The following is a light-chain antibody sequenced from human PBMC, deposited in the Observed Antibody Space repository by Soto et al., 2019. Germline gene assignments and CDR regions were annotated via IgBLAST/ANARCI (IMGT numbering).Light chain of an antibody. Sequence: DIQMTQSPSTLSASVGDRVTIPCRASQSISSWLAWYQQKPGKAPKLLIYDASSLERGVPSRFSGSGSGTKFTLTIASLQPDDFATYYCQQYDTYPWTLGQGTKVDIK. V-gene: IGKV1-5*01. J-gene: IGKJ1*01. CDR1: QSISSW. CDR3: QQYDTYPWT. CDR2: DAS.